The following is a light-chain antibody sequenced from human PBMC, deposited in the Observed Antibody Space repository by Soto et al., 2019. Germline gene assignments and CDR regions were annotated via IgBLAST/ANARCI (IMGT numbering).Light chain of an antibody. V-gene: IGKV3-20*01. J-gene: IGKJ1*01. CDR2: GAS. Sequence: EIVSTQSPGTLSLSPGERATLSCRASQSVSSSYLAWYQQKPGQAPRLLIFGASIRDTGIPDRFIGSGSGTDFTLTISRLEPEDFAVYYCQHYVTSRTTFGQGTKVDIK. CDR3: QHYVTSRTT. CDR1: QSVSSSY.